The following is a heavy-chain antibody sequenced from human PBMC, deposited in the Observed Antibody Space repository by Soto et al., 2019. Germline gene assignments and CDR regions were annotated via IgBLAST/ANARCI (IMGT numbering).Heavy chain of an antibody. CDR1: GLTFSSYW. V-gene: IGHV3-74*01. CDR3: ARDMLASDYSYYYYYGMDV. Sequence: GGSLRLSCAASGLTFSSYWMHWVRQAPGKGLVWVSRINSDGSSTSYADSVKGRFTISRDNAKNTLYLQMNSLRAEDTAVYYCARDMLASDYSYYYYYGMDVWGQGTTVTVSS. CDR2: INSDGSST. D-gene: IGHD4-17*01. J-gene: IGHJ6*02.